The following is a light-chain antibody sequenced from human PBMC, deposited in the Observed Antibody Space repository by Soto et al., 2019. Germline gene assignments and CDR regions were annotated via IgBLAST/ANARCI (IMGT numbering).Light chain of an antibody. V-gene: IGLV1-51*01. Sequence: QSVLTQPPSVSAAPGQKVTISCTGSSSNIGNNYASWYQHLPGTAPKLLIYHNNKRPPGIPDQFSDSKSGTSATLVITGLQTGDEADYYCGTWDSSLNAVVFGGGTKLTVL. CDR2: HNN. J-gene: IGLJ2*01. CDR3: GTWDSSLNAVV. CDR1: SSNIGNNY.